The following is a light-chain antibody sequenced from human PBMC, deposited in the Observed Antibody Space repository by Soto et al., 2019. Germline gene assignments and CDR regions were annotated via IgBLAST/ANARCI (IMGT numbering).Light chain of an antibody. CDR1: QNIDRY. CDR3: QQSYNTPPWT. Sequence: DIQMTQSPSSLSASVGDRVTITCRASQNIDRYLNWYQQKPGKAPKLLIHVASSLQSGVPSRFSGSGSGTDFTLTISSLQPEDFATYYCQQSYNTPPWTFGQGTKVDIK. CDR2: VAS. V-gene: IGKV1-39*01. J-gene: IGKJ1*01.